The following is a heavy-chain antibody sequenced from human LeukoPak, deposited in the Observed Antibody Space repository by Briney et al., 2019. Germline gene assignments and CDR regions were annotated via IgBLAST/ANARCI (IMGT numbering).Heavy chain of an antibody. D-gene: IGHD5-12*01. V-gene: IGHV3-48*02. Sequence: GGSLRLSCAASGFIFSSYSMNWVRHAPGKGLEWVSYISSSSSTIYYADSVKGRFTISRDNAKNSLYLQMNSLRDEDTAVYYCASEDIVATSPDYWGQGTLVTVSS. CDR3: ASEDIVATSPDY. CDR1: GFIFSSYS. CDR2: ISSSSSTI. J-gene: IGHJ4*02.